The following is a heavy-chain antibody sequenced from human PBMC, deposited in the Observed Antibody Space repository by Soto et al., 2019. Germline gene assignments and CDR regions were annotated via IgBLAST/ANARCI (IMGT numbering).Heavy chain of an antibody. D-gene: IGHD6-13*01. CDR3: ARGIVAAADNGAYYSYYYGMEV. J-gene: IGHJ6*02. V-gene: IGHV4-59*01. CDR1: GGSISSYY. Sequence: SETLSLTCTVSGGSISSYYWSWIRQPPGKGLEWIGYIYYSGSTNYNPSLKSRVTISVDTSKNQFSLKLSSVTAADTAVYYCARGIVAAADNGAYYSYYYGMEVWGECTTVTVSS. CDR2: IYYSGST.